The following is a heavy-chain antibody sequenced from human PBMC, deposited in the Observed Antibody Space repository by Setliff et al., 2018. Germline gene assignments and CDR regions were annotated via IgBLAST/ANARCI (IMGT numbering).Heavy chain of an antibody. CDR2: ISPGGST. J-gene: IGHJ4*02. Sequence: PSETLSLTCAVSGDSISSGNWWSWIRQPPGKGLEWIGEISPGGSTIYNPSLRSRVTMSVDTAKNRFSLNLTSVTAADTAVYYCATSGFCSAGSCYSFDDWGQGALVTVSS. CDR3: ATSGFCSAGSCYSFDD. V-gene: IGHV4-4*02. D-gene: IGHD6-19*01. CDR1: GDSISSGNW.